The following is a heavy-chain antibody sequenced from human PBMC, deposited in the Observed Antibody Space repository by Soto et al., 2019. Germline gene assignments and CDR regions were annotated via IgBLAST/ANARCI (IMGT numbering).Heavy chain of an antibody. V-gene: IGHV3-74*01. Sequence: GGSLRLSCAASGFTFSSYWMHWVRQAPGKGLVWVSRINSDGSSTSYADSVKGRFTISRGNAKNTLYLQMNSLRAEDTDVYYCARDGGGIAAAGIYDYYYYGMDVWGQGTTVTVSS. D-gene: IGHD6-13*01. CDR1: GFTFSSYW. J-gene: IGHJ6*02. CDR3: ARDGGGIAAAGIYDYYYYGMDV. CDR2: INSDGSST.